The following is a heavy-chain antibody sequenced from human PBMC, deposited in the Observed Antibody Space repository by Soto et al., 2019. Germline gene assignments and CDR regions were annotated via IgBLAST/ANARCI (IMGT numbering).Heavy chain of an antibody. V-gene: IGHV3-23*01. D-gene: IGHD4-17*01. CDR3: AKASDYGDYGSGGFDY. J-gene: IGHJ4*02. Sequence: GGSLRLSCAASGFTFSSYAMSWVRQAPGKGLEWVSAISGSGGSTYYADSVKGRFTISRDNSKNTLYLQMNSLRAEDTAVYYCAKASDYGDYGSGGFDYWGQGTLVTVSS. CDR1: GFTFSSYA. CDR2: ISGSGGST.